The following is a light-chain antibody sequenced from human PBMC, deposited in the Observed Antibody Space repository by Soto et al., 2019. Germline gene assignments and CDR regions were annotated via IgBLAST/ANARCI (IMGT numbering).Light chain of an antibody. CDR2: SAY. V-gene: IGKV3-20*01. Sequence: EIVLTQSPGTLSLSPGERGTLSCRASQSVSSYFLAWYQQKPGQAPRLLIYSAYSRATGIPGRFSGSGSGTDFTLTISRLEPEDFAVYYCQYRSNSPPTFGQGTKVEIK. J-gene: IGKJ1*01. CDR3: QYRSNSPPT. CDR1: QSVSSYF.